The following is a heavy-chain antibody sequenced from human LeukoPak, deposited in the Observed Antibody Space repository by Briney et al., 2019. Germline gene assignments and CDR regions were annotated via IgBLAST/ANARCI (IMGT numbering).Heavy chain of an antibody. D-gene: IGHD2-2*01. V-gene: IGHV3-23*01. CDR2: ISGSGGST. CDR1: GFTFSSYA. J-gene: IGHJ4*02. Sequence: PGGSLRLSCAASGFTFSSYAMSWVRQAPGKGLEWVSAISGSGGSTYYADSAKGRFTISRDNSKNTLYLQMNSLRAEDTAVYYCAKTQYPRRGYFDYWGQGTLVTVSS. CDR3: AKTQYPRRGYFDY.